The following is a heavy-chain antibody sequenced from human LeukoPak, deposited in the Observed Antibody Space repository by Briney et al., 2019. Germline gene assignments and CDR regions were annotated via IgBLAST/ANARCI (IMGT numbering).Heavy chain of an antibody. V-gene: IGHV4-59*08. CDR3: ARQYSSSSGVGFDY. J-gene: IGHJ4*02. D-gene: IGHD6-6*01. Sequence: SETLSLTCTVSGGSLSSYYWSWLRQPPGKGLEWIGYIYYSGSTNYNPSLKSRVTISVDTSKDQFSLKLSSVTAADTAVYYCARQYSSSSGVGFDYWGQGTLVTVSS. CDR2: IYYSGST. CDR1: GGSLSSYY.